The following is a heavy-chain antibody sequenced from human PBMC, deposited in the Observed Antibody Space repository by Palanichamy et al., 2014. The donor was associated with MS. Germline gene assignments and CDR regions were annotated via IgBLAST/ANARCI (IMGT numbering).Heavy chain of an antibody. D-gene: IGHD3-10*01. CDR2: IHYSGST. CDR1: GGSISSYY. J-gene: IGHJ5*01. Sequence: QVQLQESGPGLVKPSETLSLTCSVSGGSISSYYWSWIRQPPGKGLEWIGYIHYSGSTNYNPSLKSRVTMSVDTSKNQFSLKLSSVTAADTAFYYCARVRAARSGVDSWGQGTLVTVSS. CDR3: ARVRAARSGVDS. V-gene: IGHV4-59*01.